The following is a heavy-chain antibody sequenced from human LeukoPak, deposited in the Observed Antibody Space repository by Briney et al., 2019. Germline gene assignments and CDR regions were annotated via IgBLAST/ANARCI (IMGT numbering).Heavy chain of an antibody. V-gene: IGHV4-4*02. CDR3: ARHVQDYGGKSSEYYLDY. D-gene: IGHD4-23*01. CDR1: GGSISSSNW. J-gene: IGHJ4*02. Sequence: SETLSLTCAVSGGSISSSNWWSWVRQPPGKGLEWIGEIYHSGSTNYNPSLKSRVTISVDTSKNQFSLKLSSVTAADTAVYYCARHVQDYGGKSSEYYLDYWGQGTLVTVSS. CDR2: IYHSGST.